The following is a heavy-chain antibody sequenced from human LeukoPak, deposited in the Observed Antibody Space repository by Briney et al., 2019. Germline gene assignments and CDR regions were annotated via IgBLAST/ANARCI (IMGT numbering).Heavy chain of an antibody. CDR2: IRYDGSNK. V-gene: IGHV3-30*02. J-gene: IGHJ4*02. D-gene: IGHD3-22*01. CDR3: AKVGDSSGYYQNYFDY. CDR1: GFTFSSYG. Sequence: QPGGSLRLSCAASGFTFSSYGMHWVRQAPGKGLEWVAFIRYDGSNKYYADSVKGRFTISRDNSKNTLYLQMNSLRAEDTAVYYCAKVGDSSGYYQNYFDYWGQRTLATVSS.